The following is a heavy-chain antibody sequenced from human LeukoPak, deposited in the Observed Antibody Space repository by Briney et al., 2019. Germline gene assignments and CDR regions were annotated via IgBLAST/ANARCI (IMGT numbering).Heavy chain of an antibody. CDR3: ARTSGIAADFDY. J-gene: IGHJ4*02. CDR1: GGSISSYY. Sequence: SETLSLTCTVSGGSISSYYWSWIRQPPGKGLEWIGYIYYSGSTNYSPSLKSRVTISVDTSKNQFSLKLSSVTAADTAVYYCARTSGIAADFDYWGQGTLVTVSS. CDR2: IYYSGST. V-gene: IGHV4-59*01. D-gene: IGHD6-13*01.